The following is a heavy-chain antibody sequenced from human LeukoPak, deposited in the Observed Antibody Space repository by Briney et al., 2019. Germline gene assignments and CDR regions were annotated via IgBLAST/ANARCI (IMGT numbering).Heavy chain of an antibody. CDR3: ARDRYSNYHYFDY. V-gene: IGHV1-69*05. Sequence: GASVKVSRKASGGTCSSCAISWVRQAPGQGPEWMGGIIPIFGTSNYAQKFQGRVTITTDDSTSTAYMELSSLRSEDTAVYYCARDRYSNYHYFDYWGQGTLVTVSS. CDR2: IIPIFGTS. J-gene: IGHJ4*02. D-gene: IGHD4-11*01. CDR1: GGTCSSCA.